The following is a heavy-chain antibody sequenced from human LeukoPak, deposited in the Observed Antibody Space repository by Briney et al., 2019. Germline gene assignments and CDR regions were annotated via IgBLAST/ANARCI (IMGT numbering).Heavy chain of an antibody. CDR3: ARALYCTGGVCYTDDAFDI. V-gene: IGHV3-21*01. CDR1: GFTFSSYS. D-gene: IGHD2-8*02. J-gene: IGHJ3*02. Sequence: GGSLRLSCAASGFTFSSYSTNWVRQAPGKGLEWVSSISSSSSYIYYADSVKGRFTISRDNAKNSLYLQMNSLRAEDTAVYYCARALYCTGGVCYTDDAFDIWGQGTMVTVSS. CDR2: ISSSSSYI.